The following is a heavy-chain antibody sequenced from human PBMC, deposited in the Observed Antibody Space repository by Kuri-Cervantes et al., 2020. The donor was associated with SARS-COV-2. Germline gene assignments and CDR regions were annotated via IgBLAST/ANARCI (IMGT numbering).Heavy chain of an antibody. Sequence: ESLKISCAVYGGSFSAYYWSWIRQPPGKGLEWIGEINHSGSTNYNPSLKSRVTISVDTSKHQLSLKLSSMTAADTAVYYCAGSPGGVFDCWGQGTLVTVSS. CDR2: INHSGST. D-gene: IGHD3-16*01. CDR1: GGSFSAYY. CDR3: AGSPGGVFDC. V-gene: IGHV4-34*01. J-gene: IGHJ4*02.